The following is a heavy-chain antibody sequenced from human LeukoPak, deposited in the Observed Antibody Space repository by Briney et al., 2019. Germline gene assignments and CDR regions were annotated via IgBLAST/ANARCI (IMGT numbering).Heavy chain of an antibody. Sequence: GRSLRLSCAASGFTFDDYAMHWVRQAPGKGLEWVSGISWNSGSIGYADSVKGRFTISRDNAKNSLYLQMNSLRAEDTALYYCANVPDYGDERDYWGQGTLVTVSS. CDR1: GFTFDDYA. J-gene: IGHJ4*02. D-gene: IGHD4-17*01. V-gene: IGHV3-9*01. CDR3: ANVPDYGDERDY. CDR2: ISWNSGSI.